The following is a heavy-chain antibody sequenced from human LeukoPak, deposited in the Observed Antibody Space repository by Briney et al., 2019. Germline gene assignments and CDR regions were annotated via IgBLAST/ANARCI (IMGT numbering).Heavy chain of an antibody. CDR2: INHSGST. Sequence: SETLSLTCAVYGGSFSGYYWGWIRQPPGKGLEWIGEINHSGSTNYNPSLKSRVTISVDTSKNQYSLRLSSVTAADTAVYYCARIRLYSSSWYVANWFDPWGQGTLVPVSS. J-gene: IGHJ5*02. V-gene: IGHV4-34*01. CDR1: GGSFSGYY. CDR3: ARIRLYSSSWYVANWFDP. D-gene: IGHD6-13*01.